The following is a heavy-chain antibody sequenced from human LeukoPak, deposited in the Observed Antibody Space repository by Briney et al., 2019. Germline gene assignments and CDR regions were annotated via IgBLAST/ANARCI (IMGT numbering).Heavy chain of an antibody. CDR3: AKEYSSSSRYYYYYMDV. J-gene: IGHJ6*03. V-gene: IGHV3-30*02. D-gene: IGHD6-6*01. Sequence: GGSLRLSCAASGFTFSSYGMHWVRQAPGKGLEWVAFIRYDGSNKYYADSVKGRFTISRDNSKNTLYLQMNSLRAEDTAVYYCAKEYSSSSRYYYYYMDVWGKGTTVTVSS. CDR1: GFTFSSYG. CDR2: IRYDGSNK.